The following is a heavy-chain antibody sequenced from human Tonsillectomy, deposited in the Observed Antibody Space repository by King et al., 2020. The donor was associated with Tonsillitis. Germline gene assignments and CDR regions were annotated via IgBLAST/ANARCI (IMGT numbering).Heavy chain of an antibody. J-gene: IGHJ4*02. D-gene: IGHD4-23*01. V-gene: IGHV4-59*01. CDR1: GASISSYY. Sequence: QLQESGPGLVKPSETLSLTCTVSGASISSYYWSWIRQPPGKGLEWIGYMYYSGTTNYNPALKSRITISVDTCKNKFSLKLTSVTAADTAIYYCASYGGNSCYFDYWGQGTLVTVS. CDR2: MYYSGTT. CDR3: ASYGGNSCYFDY.